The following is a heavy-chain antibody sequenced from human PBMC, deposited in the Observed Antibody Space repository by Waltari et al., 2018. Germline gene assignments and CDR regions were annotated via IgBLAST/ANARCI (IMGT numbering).Heavy chain of an antibody. V-gene: IGHV1-18*01. D-gene: IGHD6-6*01. CDR3: ASRSSSSDHYGMDV. J-gene: IGHJ6*02. CDR1: GGTFSSYA. CDR2: ISAYNGNT. Sequence: QVQLVQSGAEVKKPGSSVKVSCKASGGTFSSYAISWVRQAPGQGLEWMGWISAYNGNTNYAQKLQGRVTMTTDTSTSTAYMELRSLRSDDTAVYYCASRSSSSDHYGMDVWGQGTTVTVSS.